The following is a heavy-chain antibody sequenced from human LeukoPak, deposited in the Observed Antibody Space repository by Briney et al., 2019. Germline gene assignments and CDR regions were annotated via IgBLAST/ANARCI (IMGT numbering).Heavy chain of an antibody. V-gene: IGHV1-2*02. Sequence: ASVKVSCKASGYSFTGYAMNWVRQAPGQGLEWMGWINPNSGGTNYAQKFQGRVTMTRDTSITTAYMELSRLTSDDTAVYYCARGGSSSPIDYWGQGTLVTVSS. CDR1: GYSFTGYA. CDR2: INPNSGGT. CDR3: ARGGSSSPIDY. D-gene: IGHD6-13*01. J-gene: IGHJ4*02.